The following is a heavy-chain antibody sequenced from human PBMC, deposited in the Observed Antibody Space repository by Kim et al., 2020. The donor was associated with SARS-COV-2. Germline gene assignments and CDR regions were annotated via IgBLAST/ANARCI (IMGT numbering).Heavy chain of an antibody. CDR3: ATYDILTRAFDY. V-gene: IGHV1-18*01. CDR2: T. J-gene: IGHJ4*02. Sequence: TNYAQKLQGRVTMTPDTSTSTAYMELRSLRSDDTAVYYCATYDILTRAFDYWGQGTLVTVSS. D-gene: IGHD3-9*01.